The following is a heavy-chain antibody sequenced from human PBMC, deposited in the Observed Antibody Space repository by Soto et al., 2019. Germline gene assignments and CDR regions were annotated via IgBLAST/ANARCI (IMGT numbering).Heavy chain of an antibody. V-gene: IGHV1-69*01. Sequence: QVQLVQSGAAVKKPGSSVKVSCKASGVTFSSETISWVRQAPVQGLEWVGGIIPLFGTANYAQKFQGRVKITADESTSTLYIELSSLRSDDPAVYYFATELGDNPASPFDSWGQGTLVTVSS. D-gene: IGHD2-21*01. J-gene: IGHJ4*02. CDR3: ATELGDNPASPFDS. CDR2: IIPLFGTA. CDR1: GVTFSSET.